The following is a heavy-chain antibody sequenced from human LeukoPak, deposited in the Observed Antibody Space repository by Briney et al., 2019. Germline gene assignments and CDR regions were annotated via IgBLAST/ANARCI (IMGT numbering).Heavy chain of an antibody. D-gene: IGHD1-26*01. J-gene: IGHJ4*02. V-gene: IGHV4-30-2*01. CDR2: IYHSGST. CDR1: GGSISSGGYS. Sequence: PSQTLSLTCAVSGGSISSGGYSWSWIRQPPGKGLEWIGYIYHSGSTYYNPSLKSRVTISVDRSKNQFSLKLSSVTAADTAVYYCARWAKVGATFYFDYWGQGTLVTVSS. CDR3: ARWAKVGATFYFDY.